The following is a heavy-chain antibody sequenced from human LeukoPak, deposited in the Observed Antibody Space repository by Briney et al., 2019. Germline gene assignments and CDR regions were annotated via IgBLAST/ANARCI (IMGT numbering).Heavy chain of an antibody. D-gene: IGHD2-15*01. J-gene: IGHJ4*02. CDR2: IYYSGST. V-gene: IGHV4-59*01. CDR3: ARDPVGYCSGGRCYPPGYFDY. Sequence: SETLSLTCTVSGGSISSYYWSWIRQPPGKGLEWIGYIYYSGSTNYNPSLKSRVTISVDTSKNQFSLKLSSVTAADTAVYYCARDPVGYCSGGRCYPPGYFDYWGQGTLVTVSS. CDR1: GGSISSYY.